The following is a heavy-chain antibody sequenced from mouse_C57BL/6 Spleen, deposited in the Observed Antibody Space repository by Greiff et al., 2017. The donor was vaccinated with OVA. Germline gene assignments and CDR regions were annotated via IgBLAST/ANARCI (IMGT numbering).Heavy chain of an antibody. V-gene: IGHV1-78*01. CDR2: IYPRDGST. D-gene: IGHD2-4*01. Sequence: QVQLQQSDAELVKPGASVKISCKVSGYTFTDYTIHWMKERPEQGLEWIGYIYPRDGSTKYNEKFKGKATLTADKSSSTAYMQLNSLTSEDSAVYFCARGGYYDCGGAMDYWGQGTSVTVSS. CDR3: ARGGYYDCGGAMDY. CDR1: GYTFTDYT. J-gene: IGHJ4*01.